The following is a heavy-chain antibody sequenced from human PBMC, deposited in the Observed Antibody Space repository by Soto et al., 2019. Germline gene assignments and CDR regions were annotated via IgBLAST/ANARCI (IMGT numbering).Heavy chain of an antibody. J-gene: IGHJ4*02. V-gene: IGHV4-59*01. CDR3: ARTNYDFWSGLLY. Sequence: SETLSLTCTVSGVSISSYYWSWIRQPPGKGLEWIGYISYSGSTNYNPSLKSRVTISLGTSRTQFSLKLSSVTATDTAVYYCARTNYDFWSGLLYWGQGTLVTVS. D-gene: IGHD3-3*01. CDR2: ISYSGST. CDR1: GVSISSYY.